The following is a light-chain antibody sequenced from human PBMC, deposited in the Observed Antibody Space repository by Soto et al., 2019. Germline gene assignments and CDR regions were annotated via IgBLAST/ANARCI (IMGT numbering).Light chain of an antibody. CDR3: QQYKDWRT. CDR2: GVS. CDR1: QSISSN. V-gene: IGKV3-15*01. J-gene: IGKJ2*01. Sequence: EIVMTQSPATLSVSPGERATLSCRASQSISSNLAWYQKKPGQAPRLLIYGVSTRATGIPAKFSGSGSGTEFTLTIDSLQSEDFAVYYCQQYKDWRTFGQGTKLEIK.